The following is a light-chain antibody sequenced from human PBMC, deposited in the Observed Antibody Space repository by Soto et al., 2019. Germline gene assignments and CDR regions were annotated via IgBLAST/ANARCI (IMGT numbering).Light chain of an antibody. CDR1: QGISSA. CDR3: QQFNSYPLT. J-gene: IGKJ4*01. Sequence: AIQLTQSPSSLSASVGDRVTITCRASQGISSALAWYQQKPGKAPKLLIYDASSLESGVXXRFXXXXXXXXXXXTISSLQPEDFATYYCQQFNSYPLTFGGGTKVEIK. CDR2: DAS. V-gene: IGKV1-13*02.